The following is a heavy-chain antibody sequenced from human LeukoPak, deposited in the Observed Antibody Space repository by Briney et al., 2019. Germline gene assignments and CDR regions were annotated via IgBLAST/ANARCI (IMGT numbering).Heavy chain of an antibody. V-gene: IGHV3-21*01. CDR3: ARQYYDILTGYFGMDV. D-gene: IGHD3-9*01. CDR2: ISSSSSYI. CDR1: GFTFSSYA. J-gene: IGHJ6*02. Sequence: GGSLRLSCAASGFTFSSYAMSWVRQAPGKGLERVSSISSSSSYIYYADSVKGRFTISRDNAKNSLYLQMNSLRAEDTAVYYCARQYYDILTGYFGMDVWGQGTTVTVSS.